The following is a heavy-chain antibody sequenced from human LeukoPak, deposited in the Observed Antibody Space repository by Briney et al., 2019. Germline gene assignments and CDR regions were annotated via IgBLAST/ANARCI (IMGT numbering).Heavy chain of an antibody. CDR2: ISGSGGST. CDR1: GFTFSSYA. D-gene: IGHD3-10*01. J-gene: IGHJ4*02. V-gene: IGHV3-23*01. Sequence: PGGSLRLSCAASGFTFSSYAMSWVRQAPGKGLEWVSAISGSGGSTYYADSVKGRFTISRDNSKNTPYLQMNSLRAEDTAVYYCAKGSNSMVRGVKLDYWGQGTLVTVSS. CDR3: AKGSNSMVRGVKLDY.